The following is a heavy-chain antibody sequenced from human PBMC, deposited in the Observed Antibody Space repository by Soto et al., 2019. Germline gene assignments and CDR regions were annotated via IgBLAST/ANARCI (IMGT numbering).Heavy chain of an antibody. J-gene: IGHJ6*02. V-gene: IGHV1-18*01. CDR2: ISAYNGNT. D-gene: IGHD2-15*01. Sequence: GASVKVSCKASGYTFTSYGISWVRQAPGQGLEWMGWISAYNGNTNYAQKFQGRVTITRDTSASTAYMELSSLRSEDTAVYYCARDLGGPHPLAEYYYYYYDMDVWGQGTTVTVSS. CDR3: ARDLGGPHPLAEYYYYYYDMDV. CDR1: GYTFTSYG.